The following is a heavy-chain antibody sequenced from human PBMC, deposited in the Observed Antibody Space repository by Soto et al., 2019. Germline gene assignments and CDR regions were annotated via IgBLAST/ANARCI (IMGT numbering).Heavy chain of an antibody. CDR3: ARDLEQQLVGLNWFDP. V-gene: IGHV1-18*01. D-gene: IGHD6-13*01. J-gene: IGHJ5*02. Sequence: ASVKVSCKASGYTFTSYGISWVRQAPGQGLEWMGWISAYNGNTNYAQKLQGRVTMTTDTSTSTAYMELRSLRSDDTAVYYCARDLEQQLVGLNWFDPWGQGTLVTVSS. CDR1: GYTFTSYG. CDR2: ISAYNGNT.